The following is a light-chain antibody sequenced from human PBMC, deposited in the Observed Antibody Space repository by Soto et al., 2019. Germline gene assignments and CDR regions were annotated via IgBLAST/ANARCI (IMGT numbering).Light chain of an antibody. Sequence: EIVLTQSPGTLSLSPGERATLSCRASQSVGSNYLAWYQQKPGQAPRLLIYIASGRAAGIPDRFSGSGSGTDFTLTSSRVEPEDFAVYYCQQYGTSPWTFGQGTKVEIK. CDR2: IAS. CDR1: QSVGSNY. J-gene: IGKJ1*01. V-gene: IGKV3-20*01. CDR3: QQYGTSPWT.